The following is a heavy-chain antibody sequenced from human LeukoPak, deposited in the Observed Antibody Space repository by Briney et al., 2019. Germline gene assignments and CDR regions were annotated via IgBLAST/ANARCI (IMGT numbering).Heavy chain of an antibody. CDR1: GFTFDDYA. CDR3: ARGSVQLWLRDTYYYMDV. J-gene: IGHJ6*03. CDR2: INWNGRIT. Sequence: GESLRLSCAASGFTFDDYAMNWVRQVTGRGLEWVSGINWNGRITEYADSVNDRFTISRQNTKNSLYLYMNNLGGEDTALYFCARGSVQLWLRDTYYYMDVWGKGTTVAVSS. V-gene: IGHV3-20*04. D-gene: IGHD5-18*01.